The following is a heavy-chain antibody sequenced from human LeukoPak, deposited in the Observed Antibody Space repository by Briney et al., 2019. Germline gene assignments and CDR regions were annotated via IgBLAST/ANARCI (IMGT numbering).Heavy chain of an antibody. CDR3: AGEFDY. CDR2: ISYDGSNK. J-gene: IGHJ4*02. V-gene: IGHV3-30*03. CDR1: GFTFSSYG. Sequence: PGRSLRLSCAASGFTFSSYGMHWVRQAPGKGLEWVAVISYDGSNKYYADSVKGRFTISRDNSKNTLYLQMNSLRAEDTAVYYCAGEFDYWGQGTLVAVSS.